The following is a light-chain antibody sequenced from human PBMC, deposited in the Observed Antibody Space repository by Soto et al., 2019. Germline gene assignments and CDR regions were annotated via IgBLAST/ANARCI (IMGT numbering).Light chain of an antibody. CDR1: QSLLHITGETF. CDR2: EVS. CDR3: MQSKQLPRT. J-gene: IGKJ5*01. Sequence: DVVMTQSPLSLSVTPGQPASISCKSSQSLLHITGETFLFWXLQKPGQSPQLLIYEVSTRVSGVPDRVSGSETGTDLTLEISRVETDDVGIYYCMQSKQLPRTFGQGARLEIK. V-gene: IGKV2D-29*02.